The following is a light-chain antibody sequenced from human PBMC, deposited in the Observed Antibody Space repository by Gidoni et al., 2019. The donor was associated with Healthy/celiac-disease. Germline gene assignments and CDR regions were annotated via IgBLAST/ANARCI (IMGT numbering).Light chain of an antibody. V-gene: IGLV3-21*02. CDR1: NIGSKS. CDR3: QVWDSSSDLVV. J-gene: IGLJ2*01. CDR2: DDS. Sequence: SYVLTQPPSVSVAPGQTARITCGGNNIGSKSVHWYQQKPVQAPVLVVYDDSDRPSGIPERFSGSNSGNTATLTISRVEAGDEADYYCQVWDSSSDLVVFGGGTKLTVL.